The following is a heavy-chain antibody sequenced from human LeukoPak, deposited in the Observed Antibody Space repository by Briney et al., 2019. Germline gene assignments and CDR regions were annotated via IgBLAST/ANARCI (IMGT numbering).Heavy chain of an antibody. V-gene: IGHV3-13*01. D-gene: IGHD3-10*01. J-gene: IGHJ3*02. Sequence: GGSLRLSCAASGFAFSSFDILWVRQSPRKGLEWVARILTNGDTDYGASVEGRFTNSRENAKSYVYLQMNSLRDGDTAVYYCARDRFGERTFEKWGQGTMVTVSS. CDR3: ARDRFGERTFEK. CDR1: GFAFSSFD. CDR2: ILTNGDT.